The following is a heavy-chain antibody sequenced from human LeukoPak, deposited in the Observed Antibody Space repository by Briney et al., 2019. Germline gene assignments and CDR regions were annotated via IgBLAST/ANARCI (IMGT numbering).Heavy chain of an antibody. D-gene: IGHD3-22*01. CDR1: GGSISSYY. J-gene: IGHJ5*02. CDR2: IYYSGST. Sequence: PSETLSLTCTVSGGSISSYYWSWIRQPPGKGLEWIGSIYYSGSTYYNPSLKSRVTISVDTSKNQFSLKLSSVTAADTAVYYCARQGYYYDPNWFDPWGQGTLVTVSS. CDR3: ARQGYYYDPNWFDP. V-gene: IGHV4-59*05.